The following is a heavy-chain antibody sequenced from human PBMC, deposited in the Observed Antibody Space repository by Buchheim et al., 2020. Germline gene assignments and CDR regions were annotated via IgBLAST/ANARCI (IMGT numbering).Heavy chain of an antibody. Sequence: QVQLQESGPGLVKPSETLSLTCTVSGGSISSYYWSWIRQPPGKGLEWIGYIYYSGSTNYNPSLKSRVTISVDTSKNQFFLKLSSVTAADTAVYYCARWDRYCSGGSCYSFIAYWGQGTL. CDR1: GGSISSYY. J-gene: IGHJ4*02. D-gene: IGHD2-15*01. V-gene: IGHV4-59*08. CDR3: ARWDRYCSGGSCYSFIAY. CDR2: IYYSGST.